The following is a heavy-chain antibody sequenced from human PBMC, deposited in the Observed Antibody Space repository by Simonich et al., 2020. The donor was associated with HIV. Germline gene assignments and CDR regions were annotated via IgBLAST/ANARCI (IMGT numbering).Heavy chain of an antibody. V-gene: IGHV4-38-2*01. CDR2: IYHSGST. CDR3: ARVLQFLYAFDI. CDR1: GYSISSGYY. J-gene: IGHJ3*02. Sequence: QVQLQESGPGLVKPSETLSLTCAVSGYSISSGYYWGWIRQPPGKGLEWIGSIYHSGSTYYNPSLKSRVTISVDTSKNQFSLKRSSVTAADTAVYYCARVLQFLYAFDIWGQGTMVTVSS. D-gene: IGHD3-3*01.